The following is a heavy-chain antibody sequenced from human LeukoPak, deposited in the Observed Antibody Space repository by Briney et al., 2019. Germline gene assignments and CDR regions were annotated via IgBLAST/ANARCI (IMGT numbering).Heavy chain of an antibody. Sequence: GKSLRLSCAASGFTFSSSAMSWVRQAPGKGLEWVSAISNNGGYTYYADSVQGRFTISRDNSKSTLCLQMNSLRAEDTAVYYCAKQLGYCSDGSCYFPYWGQGTLVTVSS. CDR3: AKQLGYCSDGSCYFPY. CDR2: ISNNGGYT. V-gene: IGHV3-23*01. CDR1: GFTFSSSA. J-gene: IGHJ4*02. D-gene: IGHD2-15*01.